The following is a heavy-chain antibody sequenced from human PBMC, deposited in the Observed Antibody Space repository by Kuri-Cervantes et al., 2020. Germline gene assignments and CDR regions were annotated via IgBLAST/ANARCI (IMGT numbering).Heavy chain of an antibody. V-gene: IGHV3-9*01. CDR3: AKDILHYYGMDV. J-gene: IGHJ6*02. Sequence: SLRLSCAASGFTFDDYAMHWVRQAPGKGLEWVSGISWNSGSIGYADSVKGRFTISRDNAKNSLYLQMNSLRAEDTALYYCAKDILHYYGMDVWGQGTMVTVSS. CDR2: ISWNSGSI. CDR1: GFTFDDYA.